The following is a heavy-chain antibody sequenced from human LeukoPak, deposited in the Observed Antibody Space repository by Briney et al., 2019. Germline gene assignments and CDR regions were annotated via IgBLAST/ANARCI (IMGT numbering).Heavy chain of an antibody. V-gene: IGHV4-39*07. J-gene: IGHJ5*02. D-gene: IGHD2-2*01. Sequence: SETLSLTCTVSGGSISSSSYFWGWIRQPPGKGLEWIVSISYTGSTYSNPSLKSRVTMSVDTSKNQFSLKLSSVTAADTAVFFCARGVVPAALWQNWFDPWGQGSLVIVSS. CDR3: ARGVVPAALWQNWFDP. CDR2: ISYTGST. CDR1: GGSISSSSYF.